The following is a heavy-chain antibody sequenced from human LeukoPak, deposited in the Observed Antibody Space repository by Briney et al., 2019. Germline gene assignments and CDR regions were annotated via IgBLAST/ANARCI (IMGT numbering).Heavy chain of an antibody. D-gene: IGHD1-26*01. CDR3: AQVDPPIVAGARGDAFEI. Sequence: ASVKVSCKASGYRFSNFGITWVRQAPGQGLEWMGWTSPYDDNPEYAKKFQGRVTMTTDTSTSPAYMELRSLRPDDTAMYYCAQVDPPIVAGARGDAFEIWGQGTLVTVSS. CDR2: TSPYDDNP. CDR1: GYRFSNFG. J-gene: IGHJ3*02. V-gene: IGHV1-18*01.